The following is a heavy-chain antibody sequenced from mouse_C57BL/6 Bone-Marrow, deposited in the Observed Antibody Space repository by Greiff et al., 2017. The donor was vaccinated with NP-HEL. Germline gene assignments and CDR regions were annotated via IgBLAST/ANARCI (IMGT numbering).Heavy chain of an antibody. V-gene: IGHV1-53*01. Sequence: QVQLQQPGTELVKPGASVKLSCKASGYTFTSYWMHWVKQRPGQGLEWIGNINPSNGGTNYNEKFKSKATLTVDKSSSTAYLQLSSLTSEDSAVYYCALIPFITTVVADWYFDVWGTGTTVTVSS. J-gene: IGHJ1*03. CDR1: GYTFTSYW. CDR3: ALIPFITTVVADWYFDV. CDR2: INPSNGGT. D-gene: IGHD1-1*01.